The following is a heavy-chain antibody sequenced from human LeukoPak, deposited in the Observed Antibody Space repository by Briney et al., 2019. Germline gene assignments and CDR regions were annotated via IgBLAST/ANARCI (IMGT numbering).Heavy chain of an antibody. CDR3: ARFGFSGTMYV. CDR1: GVIFTNYW. J-gene: IGHJ6*02. V-gene: IGHV3-7*01. D-gene: IGHD3-10*01. CDR2: IKNDESEK. Sequence: GGSLRLSCSASGVIFTNYWMSWVRQAPGEGLEWVANIKNDESEKYYVGSVKGRFTISRDNAKNLVYLQMNSLRGEDTAVYYCARFGFSGTMYVCGQGTAFTVSS.